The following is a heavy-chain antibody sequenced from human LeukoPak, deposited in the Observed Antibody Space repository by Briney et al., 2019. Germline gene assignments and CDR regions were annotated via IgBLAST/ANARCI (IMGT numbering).Heavy chain of an antibody. CDR1: GYSISSGYY. CDR3: ARVAIDQAAAGIAT. V-gene: IGHV4-38-2*02. CDR2: IYHSGST. Sequence: TSSETLSLTCTVSGYSISSGYYWGWIRQPPGKGLEWIGSIYHSGSTYYNPSLKSRVTISVDTSKNQFSLKLSSVTAADTAVYYCARVAIDQAAAGIATWGQGTLVTVSS. J-gene: IGHJ5*02. D-gene: IGHD6-13*01.